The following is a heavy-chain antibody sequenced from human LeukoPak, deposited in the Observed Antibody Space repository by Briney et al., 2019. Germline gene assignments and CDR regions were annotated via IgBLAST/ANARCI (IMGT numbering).Heavy chain of an antibody. CDR3: ATVRSLEG. D-gene: IGHD3-10*01. J-gene: IGHJ4*02. CDR2: ISGSGGST. V-gene: IGHV3-23*01. Sequence: GGSLRLSCAASGFTFSSYAMSWVRQAPGKGLEWVSAISGSGGSTYYADSVKGRFTIPSDNSKNTLYLQMNSLRDEDTAVYYCATVRSLEGWGQGTLVTVSS. CDR1: GFTFSSYA.